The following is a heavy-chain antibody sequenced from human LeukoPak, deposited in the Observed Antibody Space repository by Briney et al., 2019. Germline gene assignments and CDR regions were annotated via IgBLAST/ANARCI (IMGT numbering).Heavy chain of an antibody. CDR2: MNPNSGNT. V-gene: IGHV1-8*01. CDR3: AREGAYCTNGVCYTGISLD. D-gene: IGHD2-8*01. CDR1: GYTFTSYD. J-gene: IGHJ4*02. Sequence: ASVKVSCKASGYTFTSYDINWVRQATGQGLEWMGWMNPNSGNTGYAQKFQGRVTMTRNTSISTAYMELSRLRSDDTAVYYCAREGAYCTNGVCYTGISLDWGQGTLVTVSS.